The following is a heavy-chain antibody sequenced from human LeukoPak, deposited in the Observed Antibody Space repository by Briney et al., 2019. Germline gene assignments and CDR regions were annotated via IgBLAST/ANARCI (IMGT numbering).Heavy chain of an antibody. J-gene: IGHJ5*02. V-gene: IGHV4-59*08. CDR3: ARQDSAYTYDWFDP. Sequence: SETLSLTCSVSDDSISSYSWSWIRQPPGMGLEWIGYIYYSGITTYNPSLKSRVTISVDTSKNQFSLKLSSVTAADTAVYYCARQDSAYTYDWFDPWGQGTLVPVSS. CDR1: DDSISSYS. CDR2: IYYSGIT. D-gene: IGHD5-18*01.